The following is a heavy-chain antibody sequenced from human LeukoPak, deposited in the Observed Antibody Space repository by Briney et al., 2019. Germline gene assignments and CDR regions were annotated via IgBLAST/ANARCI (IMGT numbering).Heavy chain of an antibody. D-gene: IGHD3-22*01. CDR2: ISYDGSNK. CDR1: GFTFSSYA. CDR3: ARDHTTYYHDSSGYYPDY. V-gene: IGHV3-30-3*01. Sequence: GGSLRLSCAASGFTFSSYAMHWVRQAPGKGLEWVAVISYDGSNKYYADSVKGRFTISRDNSKNTLYLQMNSLRAEDTAVYYCARDHTTYYHDSSGYYPDYWGQGTLVTVSS. J-gene: IGHJ4*02.